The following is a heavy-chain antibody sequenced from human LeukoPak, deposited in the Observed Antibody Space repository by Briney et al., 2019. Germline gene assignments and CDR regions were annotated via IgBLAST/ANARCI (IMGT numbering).Heavy chain of an antibody. V-gene: IGHV4-38-2*01. CDR2: IYHSGST. CDR1: GYSISSGYN. CDR3: ARHPPQTLDAFDI. Sequence: SETLSLTCAVSGYSISSGYNWGWIRQPPGKGLEWIGSIYHSGSTYYNPSLKSRVTISVDTSKNQFSLKLSSVTAADTAVYYCARHPPQTLDAFDIWGQGTMVTVSS. J-gene: IGHJ3*02.